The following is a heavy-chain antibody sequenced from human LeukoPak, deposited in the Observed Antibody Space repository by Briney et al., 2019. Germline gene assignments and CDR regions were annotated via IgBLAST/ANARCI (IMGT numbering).Heavy chain of an antibody. CDR1: GLTFSTYP. V-gene: IGHV3-23*01. J-gene: IGHJ4*02. CDR3: AKDRGY. CDR2: ISNSGDTT. Sequence: GGSLRLSCAASGLTFSTYPMTWVPQAPGKGLEWVSAISNSGDTTYYAVSVKGRFTISRDNSKNTLYLQLNSLRAEDTAVYYCAKDRGYWGQGTLVTVSS.